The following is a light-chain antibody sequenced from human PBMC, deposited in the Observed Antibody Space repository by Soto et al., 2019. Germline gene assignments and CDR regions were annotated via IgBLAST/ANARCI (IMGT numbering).Light chain of an antibody. CDR2: EVS. V-gene: IGLV2-14*01. Sequence: SVLAQPASVSGSPGQSIAISCNGTSSDVGGYNYVSWYQQHPGKAPKLLISEVSIRPSGVSDRFSGSKSGNTASLTISGLQTEDEAYYYCSSFTGAYTFGFGSGTKVTLL. J-gene: IGLJ1*01. CDR3: SSFTGAYTFG. CDR1: SSDVGGYNY.